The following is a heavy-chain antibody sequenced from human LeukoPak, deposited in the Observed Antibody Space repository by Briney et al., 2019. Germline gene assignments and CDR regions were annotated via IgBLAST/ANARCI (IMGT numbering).Heavy chain of an antibody. J-gene: IGHJ3*02. CDR1: GGSISHYY. CDR3: ARLTPHVFTMIVVVVGADHLAGAFDI. Sequence: SETLSLTCTVSGGSISHYYWSWIRQPPGKGLEWIGYIYYSDMYNSGSTNYNPSVKSRVTISVDKSKNQFSLKLSSVTAADTAVYYCARLTPHVFTMIVVVVGADHLAGAFDIWGQGTMVTVSS. D-gene: IGHD3-22*01. V-gene: IGHV4-59*01. CDR2: IYYSDMYNSGST.